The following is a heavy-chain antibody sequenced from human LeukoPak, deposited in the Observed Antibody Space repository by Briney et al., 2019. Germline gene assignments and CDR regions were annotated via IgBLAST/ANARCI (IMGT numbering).Heavy chain of an antibody. CDR3: ARYCGGDCYGMDV. J-gene: IGHJ6*02. CDR1: GFIFTNYF. CDR2: IKHDGSEK. D-gene: IGHD2-21*02. Sequence: QPGGSLRLSCAASGFIFTNYFMSWVRQAPGKGLEWVASIKHDGSEKYYVDSVKGRFTISRDNPKNSLYLQMNSLRAEDTAVYYCARYCGGDCYGMDVWGQGTTVTVSS. V-gene: IGHV3-7*01.